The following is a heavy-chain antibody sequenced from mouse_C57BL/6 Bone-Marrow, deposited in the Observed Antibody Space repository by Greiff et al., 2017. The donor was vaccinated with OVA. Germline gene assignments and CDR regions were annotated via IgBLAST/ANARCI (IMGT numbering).Heavy chain of an antibody. CDR3: ARQDGSYWYFDV. CDR2: INPYNGDT. CDR1: GYSFTGYF. V-gene: IGHV1-20*01. D-gene: IGHD1-1*02. J-gene: IGHJ1*03. Sequence: VQLQQSGPELVKPGDSVKISCKASGYSFTGYFMNWVMQSHGKSLEWIGRINPYNGDTFYNQKFKGKATLTVDKSSSTAHMELRSLTSEDSAVYYCARQDGSYWYFDVWGTGTTVTVSS.